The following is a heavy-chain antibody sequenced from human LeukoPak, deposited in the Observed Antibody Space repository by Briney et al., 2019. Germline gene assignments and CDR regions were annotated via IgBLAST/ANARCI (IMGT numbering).Heavy chain of an antibody. CDR2: IYYSGST. V-gene: IGHV4-59*01. D-gene: IGHD2-15*01. J-gene: IGHJ3*02. Sequence: SETLSLTCTVSGGSISSYYWSWIRQPPGKELEWIGYIYYSGSTNYNPSLKSRVTLSVDTSKNHFSLKLSSVTAADTAMYYCATLPACSGDNCVPRGAFDIRGQGTMVTVSS. CDR1: GGSISSYY. CDR3: ATLPACSGDNCVPRGAFDI.